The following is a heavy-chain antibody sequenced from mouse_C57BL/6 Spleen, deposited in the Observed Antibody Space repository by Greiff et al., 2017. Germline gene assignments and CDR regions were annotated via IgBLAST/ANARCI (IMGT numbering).Heavy chain of an antibody. CDR2: IHPNSGST. D-gene: IGHD2-4*01. CDR3: ARSYDYPWDY. CDR1: GYTFTSYW. V-gene: IGHV1-64*01. Sequence: QVHVKQPGAELVKPGASVKLSCKASGYTFTSYWMHWVKQRPGHGLEWIGMIHPNSGSTNYNEKFKSKATLPVDKSSSTAYMQLSSLTSEDSAVYYCARSYDYPWDYWGQGTSVTVSS. J-gene: IGHJ4*01.